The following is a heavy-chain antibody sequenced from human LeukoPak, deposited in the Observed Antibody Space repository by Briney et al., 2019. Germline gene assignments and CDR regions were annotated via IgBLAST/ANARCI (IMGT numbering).Heavy chain of an antibody. D-gene: IGHD3-10*01. CDR2: IWYDGTNE. J-gene: IGHJ6*02. V-gene: IGHV3-33*01. Sequence: PGRSLTLSCAASGFTFSTYGMHWVRQAPGKGLEWAAVIWYDGTNEYYADSVKGRFTISRDNSKNTLYLQMNGLRAEDTALYFCARDYGSGRGVEISYYHYGMDVWGQGTAVTVSS. CDR1: GFTFSTYG. CDR3: ARDYGSGRGVEISYYHYGMDV.